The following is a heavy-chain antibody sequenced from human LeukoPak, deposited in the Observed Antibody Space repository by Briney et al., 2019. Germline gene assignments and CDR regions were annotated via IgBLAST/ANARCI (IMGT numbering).Heavy chain of an antibody. CDR3: AIERDSLIRGVLGAMDV. CDR1: EVSDTGNY. Sequence: SGGSLRLSCAPSEVSDTGNYMSCVRQAPGEGREWVSLIYDTGTTHYADSVKGRFNISRDHSKNTVYLQMNYLRVEDTAVYYCAIERDSLIRGVLGAMDVWGKGTTVTVSS. V-gene: IGHV3-53*01. J-gene: IGHJ6*03. CDR2: IYDTGTT. D-gene: IGHD3-10*01.